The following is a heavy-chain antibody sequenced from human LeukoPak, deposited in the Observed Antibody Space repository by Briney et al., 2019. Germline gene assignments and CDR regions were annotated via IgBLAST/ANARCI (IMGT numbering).Heavy chain of an antibody. J-gene: IGHJ5*02. V-gene: IGHV1-46*01. CDR2: INPSGGST. D-gene: IGHD2-15*01. CDR3: ATLGYCSGGSSS. CDR1: GYTFTSYY. Sequence: ASVKVSCKASGYTFTSYYMHWVRRAPGQGLEWMGIINPSGGSTTYAQKFQGRVTMTRDTSTSTVYMELSSLRSEDTAVYYCATLGYCSGGSSSWGQGTLVTVSS.